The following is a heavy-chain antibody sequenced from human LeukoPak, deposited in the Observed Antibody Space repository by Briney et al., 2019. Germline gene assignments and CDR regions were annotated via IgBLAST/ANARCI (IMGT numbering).Heavy chain of an antibody. V-gene: IGHV4-34*01. D-gene: IGHD6-13*01. J-gene: IGHJ4*02. CDR3: ARGRLIAAAGTRVLTYYFDY. Sequence: SETLSLTCAVYGGSFSGYYWSWIRQPPGKGLEWIGEINHSGSTNYNPSLKSRVTISVDTSKNQFFLKLSSVTAADTAVYYCARGRLIAAAGTRVLTYYFDYWGQGTLVTVSS. CDR1: GGSFSGYY. CDR2: INHSGST.